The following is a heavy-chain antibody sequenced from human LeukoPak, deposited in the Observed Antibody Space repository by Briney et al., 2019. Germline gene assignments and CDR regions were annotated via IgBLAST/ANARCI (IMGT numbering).Heavy chain of an antibody. J-gene: IGHJ4*02. Sequence: PGGSLRLSCAASGFTFSSYWMSWVRQAPGKGLEWVANIKQDGSEKYYVDSVKGRFTISRDNAKNSLYLQMNSLRAEDTAVYYCARVGIVVVPAAPSYFDYWGQGTLVTVSS. CDR2: IKQDGSEK. CDR1: GFTFSSYW. D-gene: IGHD2-2*01. V-gene: IGHV3-7*01. CDR3: ARVGIVVVPAAPSYFDY.